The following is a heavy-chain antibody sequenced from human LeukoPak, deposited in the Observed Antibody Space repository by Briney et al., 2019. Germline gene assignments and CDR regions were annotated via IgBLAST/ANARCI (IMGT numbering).Heavy chain of an antibody. CDR2: IDWVGGST. V-gene: IGHV3-20*04. J-gene: IGHJ4*02. D-gene: IGHD6-6*01. Sequence: TGGSLRLFCAAAGLRVDDYCMRWVRQAAGKGLEWVSGIDWVGGSTSYADSVKGRFTIYRDNAKNSLYLQMNSLRADDTALYYCARDLWGSSSSELATFDYWGQGTLVTVSS. CDR3: ARDLWGSSSSELATFDY. CDR1: GLRVDDYC.